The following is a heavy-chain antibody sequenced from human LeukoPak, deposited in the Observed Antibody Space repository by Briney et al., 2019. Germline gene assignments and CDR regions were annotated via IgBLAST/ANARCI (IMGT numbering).Heavy chain of an antibody. J-gene: IGHJ3*02. V-gene: IGHV4-34*01. D-gene: IGHD2-2*01. CDR2: INHSGST. CDR3: ARRVRYCSSTSCAFDI. Sequence: SETLSLTCAVYGGSLSGYYWSWIRQPPGKGLEWIGEINHSGSTNYNPSLKSRVTISVDTSKNQFSLKLSSVTAADTAVYYCARRVRYCSSTSCAFDIWGQGTMVTVSS. CDR1: GGSLSGYY.